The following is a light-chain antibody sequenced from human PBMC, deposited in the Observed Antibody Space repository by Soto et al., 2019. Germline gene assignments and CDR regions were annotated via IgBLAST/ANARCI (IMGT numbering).Light chain of an antibody. Sequence: QSALTQPASVSGSPGQSITISCTGTSSDVGAYKFVSWYQQHPDKAPKLMIYEVSSRPSGISDRFSGSKSGNTASLTISGLQAEDEADYYCTSYTTSSTYVFGTGTKVTVL. CDR3: TSYTTSSTYV. V-gene: IGLV2-14*01. J-gene: IGLJ1*01. CDR2: EVS. CDR1: SSDVGAYKF.